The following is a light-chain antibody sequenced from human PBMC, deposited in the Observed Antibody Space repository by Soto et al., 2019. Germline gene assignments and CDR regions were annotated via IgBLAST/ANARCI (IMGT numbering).Light chain of an antibody. Sequence: QLTQSPSSLSASVGDRVTITCRASQDISRYLAWYQQRAGKAPKLLIYGASTLQSGVPSRFSGSGSGAKFTLTISSLQPEDFATYHCQHHQRTTFTFGPGTTVDV. J-gene: IGKJ3*01. CDR3: QHHQRTTFT. CDR2: GAS. V-gene: IGKV1-9*01. CDR1: QDISRY.